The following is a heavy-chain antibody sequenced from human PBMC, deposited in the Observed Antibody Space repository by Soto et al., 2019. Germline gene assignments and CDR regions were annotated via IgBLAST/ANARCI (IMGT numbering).Heavy chain of an antibody. Sequence: PSDTLSLTCAVYGGSFSGYYWSWIRQPPGKGLEWIGEINHSGSTNYNPSLKSRVTISVDTSKNQFSLKLSSVTAADTAVYYCARGGPEYSSSWDFDYWGQGTLVTVSS. J-gene: IGHJ4*02. D-gene: IGHD6-6*01. V-gene: IGHV4-34*01. CDR3: ARGGPEYSSSWDFDY. CDR1: GGSFSGYY. CDR2: INHSGST.